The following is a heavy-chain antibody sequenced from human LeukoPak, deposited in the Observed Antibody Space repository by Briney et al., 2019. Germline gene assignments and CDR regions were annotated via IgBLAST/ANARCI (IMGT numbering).Heavy chain of an antibody. CDR2: IYYSGST. J-gene: IGHJ6*03. D-gene: IGHD3-10*01. Sequence: SETLSLTCTVSGGSISSSSYYWGWIRQPPGKGLEWIGSIYYSGSTYYNPSLKSRVTISVDTSKNQFSLKLSSVTAADTAVYYCARGPWGVVRGVAGSRANYYYYMDVWGKGTTVTISS. CDR3: ARGPWGVVRGVAGSRANYYYYMDV. CDR1: GGSISSSSYY. V-gene: IGHV4-39*07.